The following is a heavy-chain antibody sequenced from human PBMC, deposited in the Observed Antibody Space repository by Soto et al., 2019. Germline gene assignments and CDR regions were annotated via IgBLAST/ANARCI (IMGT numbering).Heavy chain of an antibody. Sequence: SGPTLVNPTETLTLTCTVSGFSLSNARMGVSWIRQPPGKALEWLAHIFSNDEKSYSTSLKSRLTISKDTSKSQVVLTMTNMDPVDTATYYCARIRYYDSSGYYTLFTLYYYYGMDVWGQGTTVTVSS. D-gene: IGHD3-22*01. V-gene: IGHV2-26*01. CDR1: GFSLSNARMG. J-gene: IGHJ6*02. CDR2: IFSNDEK. CDR3: ARIRYYDSSGYYTLFTLYYYYGMDV.